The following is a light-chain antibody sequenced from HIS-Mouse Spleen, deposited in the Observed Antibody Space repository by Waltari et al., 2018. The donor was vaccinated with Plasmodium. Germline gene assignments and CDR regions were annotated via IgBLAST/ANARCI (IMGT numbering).Light chain of an antibody. Sequence: EIVMTQSPATLSVSPGERATLTCRASQSVSINFAWYQQKPGQAPRHLIYVASTRATGIPARFSGSGSGTEFTLTISSLQSEDFAVYYCQQYNNWSFTFGPGTKVDIK. J-gene: IGKJ3*01. CDR2: VAS. CDR3: QQYNNWSFT. CDR1: QSVSIN. V-gene: IGKV3-15*01.